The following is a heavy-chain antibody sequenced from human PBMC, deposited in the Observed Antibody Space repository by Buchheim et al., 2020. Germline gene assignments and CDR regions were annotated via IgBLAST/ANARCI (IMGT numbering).Heavy chain of an antibody. J-gene: IGHJ4*02. D-gene: IGHD6-25*01. V-gene: IGHV3-30-3*01. CDR1: TFTFSHYA. CDR3: ARDNGAPSSGFES. CDR2: ISYDGDNK. Sequence: QVQLVESGGGVVQPGMSLRLSCAASTFTFSHYAMHWARQAPGKGLEWVAFISYDGDNKYYTDSVKGRFTIARDNSKNTLFLQMNSLRGEDTAVYYCARDNGAPSSGFESWGQGTL.